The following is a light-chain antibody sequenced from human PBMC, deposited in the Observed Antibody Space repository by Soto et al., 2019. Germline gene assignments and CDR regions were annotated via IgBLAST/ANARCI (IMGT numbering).Light chain of an antibody. V-gene: IGLV2-8*01. CDR1: SSDVGGYNY. CDR3: TSYAGGNNV. CDR2: EVN. J-gene: IGLJ1*01. Sequence: QSVLTQPPSASGSPGQSVTISCTGTSSDVGGYNYVSWYQQHPGKVPKLIIYEVNKRPSGVPDRFSGSKSGNTASLTVSGPQAEDEADYYCTSYAGGNNVFGTGTKLTVL.